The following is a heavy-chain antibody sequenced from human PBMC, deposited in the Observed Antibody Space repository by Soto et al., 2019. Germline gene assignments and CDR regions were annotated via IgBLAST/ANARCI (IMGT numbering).Heavy chain of an antibody. J-gene: IGHJ4*02. Sequence: QVQLVQSGAEVKKPGSSVKVSCKASGGTFSSYAISWVRQAPGQGLEWVGGIIPISGTANYAQKFQGRVTITADESTSTAYMEPSSLRSEDTGVYFCAGGPILTGFRLQGWGQGTLVTVSS. CDR3: AGGPILTGFRLQG. D-gene: IGHD3-9*01. CDR1: GGTFSSYA. CDR2: IIPISGTA. V-gene: IGHV1-69*01.